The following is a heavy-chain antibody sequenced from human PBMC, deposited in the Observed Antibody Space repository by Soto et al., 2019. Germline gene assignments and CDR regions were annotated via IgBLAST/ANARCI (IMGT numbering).Heavy chain of an antibody. CDR2: IIPIFGTA. Sequence: QVQLVQSGAEVKKPGSSVKVSCKASGGTFSSYAISWVRQAPGQGLEWMGGIIPIFGTANYAQKFQGRVTITADESTITAYMELSSLRSADTAVYYCARVIRGIVATNYYYYGMDVWGQGTTVTVSS. CDR3: ARVIRGIVATNYYYYGMDV. J-gene: IGHJ6*02. CDR1: GGTFSSYA. V-gene: IGHV1-69*12. D-gene: IGHD5-12*01.